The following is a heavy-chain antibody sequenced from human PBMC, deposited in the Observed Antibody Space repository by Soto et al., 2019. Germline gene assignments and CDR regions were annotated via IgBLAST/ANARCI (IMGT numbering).Heavy chain of an antibody. D-gene: IGHD3-16*01. J-gene: IGHJ4*02. V-gene: IGHV5-51*01. CDR2: IYPGDSDT. CDR3: ASWGYGVH. Sequence: EVQLVQSGAEVKKPGESLKISCKASGYSLMTYWIGWVRQTPGKGLEWMGIIYPGDSDTRYSPSFQGLVTISADKSISTAFLQWSRLEASDTAMHYCASWGYGVHWGQGTLVSVSS. CDR1: GYSLMTYW.